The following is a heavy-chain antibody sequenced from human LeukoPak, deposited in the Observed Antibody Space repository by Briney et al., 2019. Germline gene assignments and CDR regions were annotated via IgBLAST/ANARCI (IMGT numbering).Heavy chain of an antibody. CDR2: IKSKTDGGTT. V-gene: IGHV3-15*01. J-gene: IGHJ4*02. CDR3: RCYYGSKTPSDFDY. CDR1: GFTFSNAW. D-gene: IGHD3-22*01. Sequence: GGSLRLSCAASGFTFSNAWMSWVRQAPGKGLEWVGRIKSKTDGGTTDYAAPVKGRFTISRDDSKNTLYLQMNSLKTEDTAVYYCRCYYGSKTPSDFDYWGQGTLVTVSS.